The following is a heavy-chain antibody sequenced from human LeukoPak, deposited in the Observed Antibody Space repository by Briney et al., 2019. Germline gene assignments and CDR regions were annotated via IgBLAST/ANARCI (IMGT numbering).Heavy chain of an antibody. J-gene: IGHJ6*03. CDR1: GYSFTSYG. CDR2: ISAYNGAT. Sequence: ASVEVSCKASGYSFTSYGISWVRQAPGQGLEWMGWISAYNGATNHAHKFQGRVTMTTDTPTTTAYMELRSLRSDDTAVYYCARQQLEWATIRNVGYYQYYYMDV. CDR3: ARQQLEWATIRNVGYYQYYYMDV. D-gene: IGHD1-1*01. V-gene: IGHV1-18*01.